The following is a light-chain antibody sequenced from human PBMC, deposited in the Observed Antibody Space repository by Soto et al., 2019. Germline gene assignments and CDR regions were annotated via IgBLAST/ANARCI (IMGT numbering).Light chain of an antibody. Sequence: VLTQPASVSGSPGQSITISCTGTSSDVGGYTYVSWYQQHPGRAPKLMIYEVSNRPSGVSNRFSGSKSGNTASLTISGLQAEDEADYYCSSYTTRNTVLFGGGTKVTVL. CDR1: SSDVGGYTY. J-gene: IGLJ2*01. CDR3: SSYTTRNTVL. CDR2: EVS. V-gene: IGLV2-14*01.